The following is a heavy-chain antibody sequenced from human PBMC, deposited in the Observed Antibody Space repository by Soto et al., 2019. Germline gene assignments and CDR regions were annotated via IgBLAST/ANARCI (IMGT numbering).Heavy chain of an antibody. D-gene: IGHD2-8*01. CDR1: GYTFTSYY. CDR3: ARAPSYGASFDY. CDR2: INPSGGNT. Sequence: ASVKVSFKASGYTFTSYYIHWVLQAPGQELDWMGIINPSGGNTNSAQKFQGRVTMTRDTSTSTVYMELSSLRSEDTAVYYCARAPSYGASFDYCGQGTLVTVSS. J-gene: IGHJ4*02. V-gene: IGHV1-46*03.